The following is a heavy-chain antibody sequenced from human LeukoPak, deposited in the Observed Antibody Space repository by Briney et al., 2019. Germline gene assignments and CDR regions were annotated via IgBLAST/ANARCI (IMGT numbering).Heavy chain of an antibody. CDR1: GGSISNYY. Sequence: PSETLSLTCTVSGGSISNYYWSWIRQPPGKGLEWIGYIYYSGSTNYNPSLKSRVTISVDTSKNQFSLRLSSVTAADTAVYYCASSLSSSWFEFDPWGQGTLVTVSS. D-gene: IGHD6-13*01. CDR3: ASSLSSSWFEFDP. V-gene: IGHV4-59*08. J-gene: IGHJ5*02. CDR2: IYYSGST.